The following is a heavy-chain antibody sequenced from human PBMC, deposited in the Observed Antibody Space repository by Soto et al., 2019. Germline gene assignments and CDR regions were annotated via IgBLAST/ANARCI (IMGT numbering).Heavy chain of an antibody. V-gene: IGHV3-53*02. CDR2: ISSAGLI. Sequence: DVQLLETGGELIQPGGSLRLSCAASGFTVSSKYMTWVRQAPGKGLEWISVISSAGLIYYEDSVRSRFNISRDISKNMLYLEMTSLRDDDTAVYFCARDAPMDVWGQGTTLTVSS. CDR3: ARDAPMDV. CDR1: GFTVSSKY. J-gene: IGHJ6*02.